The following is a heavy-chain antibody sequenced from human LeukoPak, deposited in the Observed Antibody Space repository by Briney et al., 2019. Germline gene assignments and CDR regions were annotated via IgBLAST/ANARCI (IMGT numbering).Heavy chain of an antibody. Sequence: GGSLRLSCAASGFSFSSYSMNWVRQAPGKGLEWVAVIWYDGSNKYYADSVKGRFTISRDNSKNTLYLQMNSLRAEDTAVYYCARDWGYYGSGSYDWGQGTLVTVSS. CDR2: IWYDGSNK. D-gene: IGHD3-10*01. CDR3: ARDWGYYGSGSYD. J-gene: IGHJ4*02. V-gene: IGHV3-33*08. CDR1: GFSFSSYS.